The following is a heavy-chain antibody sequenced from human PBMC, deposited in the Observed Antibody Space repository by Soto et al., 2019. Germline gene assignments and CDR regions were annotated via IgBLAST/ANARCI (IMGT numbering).Heavy chain of an antibody. CDR3: ARELERHFDY. J-gene: IGHJ4*02. V-gene: IGHV3-30-3*01. Sequence: PWGSLRLSCAASGFTFSSYAMHWVRQAPGKGLEWVAVISYDGSNKYYADSVRGRFTISRDNSKNTLYLQMNSLRAEDTAVYYCARELERHFDYWGQGTLVTVSS. D-gene: IGHD1-1*01. CDR1: GFTFSSYA. CDR2: ISYDGSNK.